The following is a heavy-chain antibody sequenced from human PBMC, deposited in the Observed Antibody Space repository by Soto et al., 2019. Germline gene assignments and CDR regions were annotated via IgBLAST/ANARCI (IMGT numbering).Heavy chain of an antibody. CDR1: GFTISSYA. V-gene: IGHV3-23*01. J-gene: IGHJ3*02. CDR2: ISGSGGST. CDR3: AKEGVGYCSSTSCHDAFDI. Sequence: GGSLRLSCAASGFTISSYAMSWVRQAPGKGLEWVSAISGSGGSTYYADSVKGRFTISRDNSKNTLYLQMNSLRAEDTAVYYCAKEGVGYCSSTSCHDAFDIWGQGTMVTVSS. D-gene: IGHD2-2*01.